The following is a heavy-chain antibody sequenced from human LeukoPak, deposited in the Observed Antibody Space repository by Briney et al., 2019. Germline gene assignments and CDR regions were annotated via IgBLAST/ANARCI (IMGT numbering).Heavy chain of an antibody. V-gene: IGHV1-2*02. CDR2: INPNSGGT. CDR1: GYTFTAYH. CDR3: ARGNSAEYFQH. Sequence: ASVKVSCKASGYTFTAYHIHWVRQAPGQGLEWMGCINPNSGGTNYAQKFQGRVTMTRDTSISTAYMELSRLRSDDTAVYYCARGNSAEYFQHWGQGTLVTVSS. J-gene: IGHJ1*01.